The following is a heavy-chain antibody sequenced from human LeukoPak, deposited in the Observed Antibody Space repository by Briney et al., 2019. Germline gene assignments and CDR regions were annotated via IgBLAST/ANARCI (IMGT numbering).Heavy chain of an antibody. CDR2: IYSGGNT. Sequence: PGGSLRLSCAASGFTVSSNYMSWVRQAPGKGLEWVSIIYSGGNTYYTDSVKGRFTISRDNAKNSLYLQMNSLRAEDTAVYYCAREAYGLERFGDYYMDVWGKGTTVTVSS. D-gene: IGHD3-3*01. CDR3: AREAYGLERFGDYYMDV. V-gene: IGHV3-53*01. CDR1: GFTVSSNY. J-gene: IGHJ6*03.